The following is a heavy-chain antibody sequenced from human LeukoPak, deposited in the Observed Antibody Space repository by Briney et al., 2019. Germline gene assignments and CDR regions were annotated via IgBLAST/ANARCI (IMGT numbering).Heavy chain of an antibody. V-gene: IGHV3-23*01. J-gene: IGHJ4*02. CDR3: AKGDSSGYFAPIDF. CDR2: ISRGGCNR. CDR1: APTLSNYA. Sequence: GRSLRPSCGASAPTLSNYATSCVRHAPRNWLEWVSGISRGGCNRNYADSVKVRFTISRDNAKNTLFLQMDSLRAEDTAIYYCAKGDSSGYFAPIDFWGQGTLATVSS. D-gene: IGHD3-22*01.